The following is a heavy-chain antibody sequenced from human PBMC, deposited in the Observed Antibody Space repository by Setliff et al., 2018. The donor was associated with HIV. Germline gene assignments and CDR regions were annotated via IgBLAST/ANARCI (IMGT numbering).Heavy chain of an antibody. CDR1: GFTFSSYA. CDR3: AKDGISGGAYPPYYFDY. D-gene: IGHD2-15*01. Sequence: GGSLRLSCAASGFTFSSYAMSWVRQAPGKGLEWVSVVSGSGDNTFYADSVKGRFTTSRDNSKNTLYLQMNRLRVEDTATYYCAKDGISGGAYPPYYFDYWGHGTLVTVSS. J-gene: IGHJ4*01. V-gene: IGHV3-23*01. CDR2: VSGSGDNT.